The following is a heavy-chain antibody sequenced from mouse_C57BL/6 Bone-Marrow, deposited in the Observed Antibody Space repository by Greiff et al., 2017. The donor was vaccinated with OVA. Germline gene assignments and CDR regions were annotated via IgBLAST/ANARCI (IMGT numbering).Heavy chain of an antibody. J-gene: IGHJ1*03. D-gene: IGHD1-1*01. CDR2: IDPSDSET. CDR1: GYTFTSYW. CDR3: ARSPPHYYGSSHWYFDV. V-gene: IGHV1-52*01. Sequence: QVQLQQPGAELVRPGSSVKLSCKASGYTFTSYWMHWVKQRPIQGLEWIGNIDPSDSETHYNQKFKDKATLPVDKSSSTAYMQLSSLTSEDSAVYYCARSPPHYYGSSHWYFDVWGTGTTVTVSS.